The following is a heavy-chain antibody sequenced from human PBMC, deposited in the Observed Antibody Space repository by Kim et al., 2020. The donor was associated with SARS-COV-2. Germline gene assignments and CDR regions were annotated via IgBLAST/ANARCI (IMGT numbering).Heavy chain of an antibody. Sequence: GGSLRLSCAASGFTFSNAWMSWVRQAPGKGLEWVGRIKSKTDGGTTDYAAPVKGRFTISRDDSKNTLYLQMNSLKTEDTAVYYCTTDSSGWQDFDPWGQGTLVTVSS. J-gene: IGHJ5*02. CDR3: TTDSSGWQDFDP. V-gene: IGHV3-15*01. CDR1: GFTFSNAW. D-gene: IGHD6-19*01. CDR2: IKSKTDGGTT.